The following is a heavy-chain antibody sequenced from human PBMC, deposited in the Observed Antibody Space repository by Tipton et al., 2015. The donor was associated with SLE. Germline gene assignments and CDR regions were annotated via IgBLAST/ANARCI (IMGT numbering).Heavy chain of an antibody. Sequence: TLSLTCSVSDVSINNYYWNWIRQSPGKGLEWIGYISYSGNANYNPSLETRVTMSVDTSKRQFSLNLSSVTAADTAVYYCARRHYSGPFDSWGQGTLVTVSS. CDR3: ARRHYSGPFDS. J-gene: IGHJ4*02. D-gene: IGHD5-12*01. V-gene: IGHV4-59*01. CDR2: ISYSGNA. CDR1: DVSINNYY.